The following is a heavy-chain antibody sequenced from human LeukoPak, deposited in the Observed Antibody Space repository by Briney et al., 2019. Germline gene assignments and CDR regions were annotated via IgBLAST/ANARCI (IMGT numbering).Heavy chain of an antibody. CDR2: IYHSGST. CDR3: ARVPEPPRLHPRWGNWFHP. J-gene: IGHJ5*02. D-gene: IGHD4-11*01. CDR1: GGSISSGGYY. Sequence: SETLSLTCTVSGGSISSGGYYRSWIRQPPGKGLEWIGYIYHSGSTYYNPSLKSRVTISVDRSKNQFSLKLSSVTAADTAVYYCARVPEPPRLHPRWGNWFHPRGQGTLVTVSS. V-gene: IGHV4-30-2*01.